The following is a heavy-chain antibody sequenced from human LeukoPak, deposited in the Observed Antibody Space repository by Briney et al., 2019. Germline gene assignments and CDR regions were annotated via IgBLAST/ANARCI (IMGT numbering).Heavy chain of an antibody. D-gene: IGHD4-17*01. CDR3: ARAGGSTVSHSDY. CDR1: GFTFSSYG. CDR2: ISSSTSYI. J-gene: IGHJ4*02. V-gene: IGHV3-21*01. Sequence: PGGSLRLSCAASGFTFSSYGMHWVRQAPGKGPEWVSSISSSTSYIYYADSVKGRFTISKDNAKNSLYLQMNSLRAEDTAVYYCARAGGSTVSHSDYWGQGPLVTVSS.